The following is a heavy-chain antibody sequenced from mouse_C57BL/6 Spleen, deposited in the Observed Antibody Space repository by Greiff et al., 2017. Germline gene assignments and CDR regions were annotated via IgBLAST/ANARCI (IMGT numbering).Heavy chain of an antibody. Sequence: QVQLQHPGTELVKPGASVKLSCKASGYTFTSYWMPWVQQRPGQGLEWIGNINPSNGGTNYNEKFKSKATLTVDKSSSTAYMQLSSLTSEDSAVYYCARSYYKGYYYAMDDWGQGTSVTVSS. CDR1: GYTFTSYW. D-gene: IGHD2-12*01. J-gene: IGHJ4*01. CDR3: ARSYYKGYYYAMDD. CDR2: INPSNGGT. V-gene: IGHV1-53*01.